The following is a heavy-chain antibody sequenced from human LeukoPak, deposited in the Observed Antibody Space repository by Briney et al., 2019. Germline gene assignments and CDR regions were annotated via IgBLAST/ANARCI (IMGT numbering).Heavy chain of an antibody. Sequence: GGSLRLSCAASGFTFSSYGMHWVRQAPGKGLEWVAVISYGGSNKYYADSVKGRFTISRDNSKNTLYLQMNSLRAEDTAVYYCASGGSSPYYYYGMDVWGQGTTVTVSS. CDR2: ISYGGSNK. CDR3: ASGGSSPYYYYGMDV. J-gene: IGHJ6*02. D-gene: IGHD1-26*01. CDR1: GFTFSSYG. V-gene: IGHV3-30*03.